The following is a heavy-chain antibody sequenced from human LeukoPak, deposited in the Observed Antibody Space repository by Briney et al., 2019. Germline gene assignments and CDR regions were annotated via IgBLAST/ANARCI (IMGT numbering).Heavy chain of an antibody. V-gene: IGHV6-1*01. CDR2: TYYRSKWYN. Sequence: PSETLSLTCTVSGDSISSYHWNWIRQSPSRGLEWLGRTYYRSKWYNDYAESVKSRITINPDTSKNQFSLQLNSVTPEDTAVYYCTRDEQWLVYFDYWGQGTLVTVSS. J-gene: IGHJ4*02. CDR1: GDSISSYH. CDR3: TRDEQWLVYFDY. D-gene: IGHD6-19*01.